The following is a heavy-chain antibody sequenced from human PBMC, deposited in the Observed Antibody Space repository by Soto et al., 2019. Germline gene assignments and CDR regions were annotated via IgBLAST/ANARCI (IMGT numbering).Heavy chain of an antibody. V-gene: IGHV1-69*13. CDR2: IIPIFGTP. CDR3: AREIFRNRETYYYYYGMDV. Sequence: AAVQVSCKASGGTFSSYALSWVRQATGQGLEWMGGIIPIFGTPNHEQKFQGRVTITADESTSTAYMELSSLSAEDTAVYYCAREIFRNRETYYYYYGMDVWGQGTTVTVSS. J-gene: IGHJ6*02. CDR1: GGTFSSYA. D-gene: IGHD3-9*01.